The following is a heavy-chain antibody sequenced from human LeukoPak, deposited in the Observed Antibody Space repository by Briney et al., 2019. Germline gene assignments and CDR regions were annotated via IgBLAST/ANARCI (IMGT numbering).Heavy chain of an antibody. CDR1: GYTLSELS. V-gene: IGHV1-24*01. D-gene: IGHD3-22*01. CDR2: FEPQDGEM. J-gene: IGHJ3*02. CDR3: PTAGPMIEVVIDAFDT. Sequence: GASVKVSCKVSGYTLSELSIHWVRQGAGKGLEGMGGFEPQDGEMGYAQRFQGRGTMTEDTSTDTVYLYLSSLRSADTAVYYCPTAGPMIEVVIDAFDTWGQGTMVTVSS.